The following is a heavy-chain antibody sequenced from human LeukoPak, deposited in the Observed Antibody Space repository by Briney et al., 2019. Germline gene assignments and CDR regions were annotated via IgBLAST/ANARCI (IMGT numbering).Heavy chain of an antibody. CDR2: IIPILGIA. V-gene: IGHV1-69*04. CDR3: ARDPGLIVVSPFDY. D-gene: IGHD3-22*01. Sequence: SVKVSCKASGGTFSSYAISWVRQAPGQGLEWMGRIIPILGIANYAQKFQGRVTITADKSTSTAYMELSSLRSEDTAVYYCARDPGLIVVSPFDYWGREPWSPSPQ. J-gene: IGHJ4*02. CDR1: GGTFSSYA.